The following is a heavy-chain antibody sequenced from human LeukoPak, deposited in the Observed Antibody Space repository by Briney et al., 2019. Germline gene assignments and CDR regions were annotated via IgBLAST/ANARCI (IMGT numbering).Heavy chain of an antibody. Sequence: GRSLRLSCAASGFTFSSYGMHWVRQAPGKGLEWVAVISYDGSNKYYADSVKGRFTISRDNSKNTLYLQMNSLRAEDTAVYYCAKDPEQRSYYYGSGSPLKNYFDYWGQGTLVTVSS. J-gene: IGHJ4*02. CDR3: AKDPEQRSYYYGSGSPLKNYFDY. V-gene: IGHV3-30*18. D-gene: IGHD3-10*01. CDR2: ISYDGSNK. CDR1: GFTFSSYG.